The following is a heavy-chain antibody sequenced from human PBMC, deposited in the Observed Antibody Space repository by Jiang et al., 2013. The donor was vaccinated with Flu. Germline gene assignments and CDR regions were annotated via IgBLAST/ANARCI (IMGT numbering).Heavy chain of an antibody. D-gene: IGHD3-10*01. CDR1: GGSISSYY. J-gene: IGHJ5*02. CDR3: ARSPPPGIITNFFAP. Sequence: LLKPSETLSLTCTVSGGSISSYYWSWLRQPPGKGLEWLGHIYYSGNTDYNPSLKRRVTISLDMSKNQFSLKLTSVTAADTAVYYCARSPPPGIITNFFAPWGQGTLVTVSS. CDR2: IYYSGNT. V-gene: IGHV4-59*01.